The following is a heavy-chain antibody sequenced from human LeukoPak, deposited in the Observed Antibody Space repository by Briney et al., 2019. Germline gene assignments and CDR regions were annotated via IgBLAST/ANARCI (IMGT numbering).Heavy chain of an antibody. CDR2: IYYSGST. Sequence: SETLSLTCTVSGGSISSGYYWSWIRQHPGKGLEWIGYIYYSGSTYYNPSLKGRVTISVDTSKNQFSLKLSSVTAADTAVYYCARAPLIAARRNYYYMDVWGKGTTVTVSS. J-gene: IGHJ6*03. V-gene: IGHV4-31*03. CDR3: ARAPLIAARRNYYYMDV. D-gene: IGHD6-6*01. CDR1: GGSISSGYY.